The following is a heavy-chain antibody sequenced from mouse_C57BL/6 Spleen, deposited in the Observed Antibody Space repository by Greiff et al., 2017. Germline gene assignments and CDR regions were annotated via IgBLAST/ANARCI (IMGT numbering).Heavy chain of an antibody. D-gene: IGHD4-1*01. V-gene: IGHV1-4*01. CDR2: INPSSGYT. Sequence: QVQLQQSGAELARPGASVKMSCKASGYTFTSYTMHWVKQRPGQGLEWIGYINPSSGYTKYNQKFKDKATLTADKSSSTAYMQLSSLTSEDVTVYYCARWETGTFAYWGQGTLVTVSA. CDR3: ARWETGTFAY. J-gene: IGHJ3*01. CDR1: GYTFTSYT.